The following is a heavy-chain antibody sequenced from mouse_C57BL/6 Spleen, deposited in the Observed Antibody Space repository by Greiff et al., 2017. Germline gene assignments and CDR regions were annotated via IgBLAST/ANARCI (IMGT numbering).Heavy chain of an antibody. J-gene: IGHJ4*01. CDR1: GFTFSSYT. CDR2: ISGGGGNT. V-gene: IGHV5-9*01. D-gene: IGHD1-1*01. CDR3: ARHHYYGSIYYAMDY. Sequence: EVKLVESGGGLVKPGGSLKLSCAASGFTFSSYTMSWVRQTPEKRLEWVATISGGGGNTYYPDSVKGRFTISRDNAKNTLYLQMSSLRSEDTASYDCARHHYYGSIYYAMDYRGQGTSGTVSS.